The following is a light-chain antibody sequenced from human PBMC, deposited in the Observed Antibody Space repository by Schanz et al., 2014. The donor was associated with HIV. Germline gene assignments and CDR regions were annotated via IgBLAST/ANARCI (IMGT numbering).Light chain of an antibody. V-gene: IGLV2-23*02. CDR2: EVS. CDR3: CSFAGSNSLL. CDR1: SDDVGKWNY. Sequence: QSALTQPASVSGSPGQTITISCTGTSDDVGKWNYVAWYQQHPGKAPKLMIYEVSKRPSGVPDRFSGSRSGNTASLTISGLQSDDEADYFCCSFAGSNSLLFGGGTKLTVL. J-gene: IGLJ2*01.